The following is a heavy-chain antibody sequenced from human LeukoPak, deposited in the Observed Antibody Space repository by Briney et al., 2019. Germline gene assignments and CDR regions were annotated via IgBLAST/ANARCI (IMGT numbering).Heavy chain of an antibody. Sequence: GGSLRLSCAASGFTFSSYSMNWVRQAPGKGLEWVSSISSSSSYIYYADSVKGRFTISRDNAKNSLYLQMNSLRAEDTAVYYCASHDFWSLYYFDYWGQETLVTVSS. D-gene: IGHD3-3*01. J-gene: IGHJ4*02. V-gene: IGHV3-21*01. CDR3: ASHDFWSLYYFDY. CDR1: GFTFSSYS. CDR2: ISSSSSYI.